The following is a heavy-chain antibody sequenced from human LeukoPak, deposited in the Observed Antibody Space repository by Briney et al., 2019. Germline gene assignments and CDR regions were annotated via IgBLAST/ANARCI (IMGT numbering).Heavy chain of an antibody. J-gene: IGHJ4*02. CDR2: IYYSGST. CDR3: ARDGGYCSGGSCYSGFDY. CDR1: GGSISSYY. V-gene: IGHV4-59*01. Sequence: SETLSLTCTVSGGSISSYYWSWNRQPPGKGLEWIGYIYYSGSTNYNPSLKSRVTISVDTSKNQFSLKLSSVTAADTAVYYCARDGGYCSGGSCYSGFDYWGQGTLVTVSS. D-gene: IGHD2-15*01.